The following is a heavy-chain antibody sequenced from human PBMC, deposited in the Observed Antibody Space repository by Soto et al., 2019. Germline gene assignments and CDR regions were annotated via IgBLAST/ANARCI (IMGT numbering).Heavy chain of an antibody. CDR3: LRGYSGYDFTY. CDR2: VYYSGST. D-gene: IGHD5-12*01. CDR1: GVSISSYY. V-gene: IGHV4-59*01. J-gene: IGHJ4*02. Sequence: SETLSLTCTVSGVSISSYYWSWIRQPPGKGLEWIGNVYYSGSTNYNPSLKSRVTISVDTSKNQFSLKLSSVTAADTAVYYCLRGYSGYDFTYWGQGSLVTISS.